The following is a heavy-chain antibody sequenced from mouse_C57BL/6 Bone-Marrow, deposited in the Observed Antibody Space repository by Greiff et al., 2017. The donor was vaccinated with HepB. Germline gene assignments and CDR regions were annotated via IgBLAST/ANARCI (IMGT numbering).Heavy chain of an antibody. J-gene: IGHJ1*03. Sequence: QVQLQQSGPELVKPGASVKISCKASGYAFSSSWMNWVKQRPGKGLEWIGRIYPGDGDTNYNGKFKGKATLTADKSSSTAYMQLSSLTSEDSAVYVCARSGYYCGSSYWYFDVWGTGTTVTVSS. CDR2: IYPGDGDT. V-gene: IGHV1-82*01. D-gene: IGHD1-1*01. CDR3: ARSGYYCGSSYWYFDV. CDR1: GYAFSSSW.